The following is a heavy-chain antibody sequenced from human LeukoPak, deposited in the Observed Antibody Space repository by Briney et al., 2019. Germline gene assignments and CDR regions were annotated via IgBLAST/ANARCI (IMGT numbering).Heavy chain of an antibody. CDR1: GFTFSSYS. Sequence: PGGSLRLSCAASGFTFSSYSMNWVRQAPGKGLEWVSSISSSSCYIYYAGPVKGRFTNSRDTVKNSLYLQMNGLRAGETAAYYCARVEDSNHSGDYCGQGTLVTVSS. V-gene: IGHV3-21*01. J-gene: IGHJ4*02. D-gene: IGHD6-6*01. CDR2: ISSSSCYI. CDR3: ARVEDSNHSGDY.